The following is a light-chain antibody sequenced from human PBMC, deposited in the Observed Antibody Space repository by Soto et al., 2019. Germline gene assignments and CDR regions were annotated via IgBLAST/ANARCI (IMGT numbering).Light chain of an antibody. Sequence: EIVLTQSPVTLSLSPVERATLSCRASQSINNYLAWYQQKPGQPTRLLIYDASNRATALPVRFSGSGSGTDFALTISSIEPEDSAVYYCEFRGIWPPGATFGGGTKVESK. CDR1: QSINNY. CDR2: DAS. V-gene: IGKV3-11*01. J-gene: IGKJ4*01. CDR3: EFRGIWPPGAT.